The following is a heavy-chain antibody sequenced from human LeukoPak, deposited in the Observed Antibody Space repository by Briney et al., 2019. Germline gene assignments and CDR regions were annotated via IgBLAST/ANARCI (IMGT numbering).Heavy chain of an antibody. CDR1: GFTFSSYA. V-gene: IGHV3-23*01. CDR3: AKDRIAARPFSFDY. Sequence: GGSLRLSCAASGFTFSSYAMSWVRQAPGKGLEWVSAISGSGGSTYYADSVKGRITISRDNSKNTLYPQMNSLRAEDTAVYYCAKDRIAARPFSFDYWGQGTLVTVSS. D-gene: IGHD6-6*01. J-gene: IGHJ4*02. CDR2: ISGSGGST.